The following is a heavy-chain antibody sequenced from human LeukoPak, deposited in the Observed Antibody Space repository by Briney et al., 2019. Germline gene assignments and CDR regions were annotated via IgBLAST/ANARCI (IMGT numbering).Heavy chain of an antibody. CDR1: GGSFSGYY. V-gene: IGHV4-34*01. D-gene: IGHD3-22*01. CDR3: ARSPLAYYYDSSGYQPWGNRAFDI. J-gene: IGHJ3*02. CDR2: INHSGST. Sequence: SETLSLTCAVYGGSFSGYYWSWIRQPPGKGLEWIGEINHSGSTNYNPSLKSRVTISVDTSKNQFSLKLSSVTAADTAVYYCARSPLAYYYDSSGYQPWGNRAFDIWGQGTMVTVSS.